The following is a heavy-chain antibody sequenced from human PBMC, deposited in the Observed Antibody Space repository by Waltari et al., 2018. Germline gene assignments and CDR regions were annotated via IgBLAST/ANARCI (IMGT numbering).Heavy chain of an antibody. CDR1: GDSISNSY. J-gene: IGHJ6*03. CDR2: VYYSETT. Sequence: QVQVQESGPGLVKPSETLSLTCVVSGDSISNSYWTWIRQTPGKGLEWIASVYYSETTSYNPSLKSRVTMSMETSKNQVSLRLTSVTAADTAVYYCVRDRRLYDNSGYYPWLLYSYMDVWGKGTAVAVSS. D-gene: IGHD6-19*01. V-gene: IGHV4-59*01. CDR3: VRDRRLYDNSGYYPWLLYSYMDV.